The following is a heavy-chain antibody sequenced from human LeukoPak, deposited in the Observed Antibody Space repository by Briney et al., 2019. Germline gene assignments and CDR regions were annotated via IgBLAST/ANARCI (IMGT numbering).Heavy chain of an antibody. CDR1: GFPFSSYA. CDR3: ARDPGAITMVRGVGYYYYGMDV. J-gene: IGHJ6*04. V-gene: IGHV3-30*04. Sequence: GRSLRLSCAASGFPFSSYAMHWVRQAPGKGLEWVAVISYDGSNKYYADSVKGRFTISRGNYKNTLYLQMNSLRAEDTAVYYCARDPGAITMVRGVGYYYYGMDVWGKGTTVTVSS. CDR2: ISYDGSNK. D-gene: IGHD3-10*01.